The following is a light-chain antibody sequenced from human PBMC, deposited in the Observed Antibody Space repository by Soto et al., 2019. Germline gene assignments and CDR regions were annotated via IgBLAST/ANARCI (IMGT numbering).Light chain of an antibody. CDR1: QSVGSY. V-gene: IGKV3-20*01. J-gene: IGKJ1*01. Sequence: EIVLTQSPATLSLSPGERATLSCRSSQSVGSYLAWYQQKPGQAPRLLIYDASNRATGIPARFSGSGSGTDFTLTISRLEPEDFAVYYCQQYGSSPTWTFGQGTKVDI. CDR3: QQYGSSPTWT. CDR2: DAS.